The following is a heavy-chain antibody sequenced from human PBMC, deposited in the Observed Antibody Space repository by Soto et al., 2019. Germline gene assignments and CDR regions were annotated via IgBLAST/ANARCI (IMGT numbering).Heavy chain of an antibody. CDR1: GLTISGKKY. CDR2: LYDVDGS. V-gene: IGHV3-53*01. D-gene: IGHD1-1*01. J-gene: IGHJ3*01. Sequence: DVQLVESGGGLIQPGESLRLSCAAFGLTISGKKYVAWVRQAPGKGLEWVSALYDVDGSFYADSVTGRFTTSSDSSKTTGYRQMKDLGPDDTAVYYCATWHEREHAFDVWGQGTTVTISS. CDR3: ATWHEREHAFDV.